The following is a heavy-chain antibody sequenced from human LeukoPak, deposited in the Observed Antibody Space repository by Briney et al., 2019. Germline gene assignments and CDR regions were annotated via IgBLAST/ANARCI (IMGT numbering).Heavy chain of an antibody. CDR2: INTNTGNP. Sequence: ASVKVSCKASGYTFTSYAMNWVRQAPGQGLEWMGWINTNTGNPTYAQGFTGRFVFSLDTSVSTAYLQISSLKAEDTAVYYCARDLKRIVVVVAATPGYWFDPWGQGTLVTVSS. CDR3: ARDLKRIVVVVAATPGYWFDP. CDR1: GYTFTSYA. J-gene: IGHJ5*02. V-gene: IGHV7-4-1*02. D-gene: IGHD2-15*01.